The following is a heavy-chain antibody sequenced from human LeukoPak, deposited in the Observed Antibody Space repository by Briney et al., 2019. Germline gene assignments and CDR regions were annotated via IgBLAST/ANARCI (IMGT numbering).Heavy chain of an antibody. CDR1: GGSISSYY. D-gene: IGHD4-11*01. CDR2: IYYSGST. Sequence: SETLSLICTVSGGSISSYYWSWIRQPPGKGLEWIGYIYYSGSTNYNPSLKSRVTISVDTSKNQFSLKLSSVTAADTAVYYCASVTYSGPFDYWGQGTLVTVSS. J-gene: IGHJ4*02. V-gene: IGHV4-59*01. CDR3: ASVTYSGPFDY.